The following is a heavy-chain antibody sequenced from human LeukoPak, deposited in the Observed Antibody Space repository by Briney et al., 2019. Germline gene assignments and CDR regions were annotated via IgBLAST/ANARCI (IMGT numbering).Heavy chain of an antibody. J-gene: IGHJ5*02. Sequence: SSETLSLTCTVSDGPISTYYWSWIRQSPGKGLEWLEYLSNSGKTKSNPSLGGRLIMSVASSKNQFSLRLSSVTAADTAVYYCARGVTIFGVAIMNWFDPWGPGTRVTVSS. V-gene: IGHV4-59*01. CDR3: ARGVTIFGVAIMNWFDP. D-gene: IGHD3-3*01. CDR2: LSNSGKT. CDR1: DGPISTYY.